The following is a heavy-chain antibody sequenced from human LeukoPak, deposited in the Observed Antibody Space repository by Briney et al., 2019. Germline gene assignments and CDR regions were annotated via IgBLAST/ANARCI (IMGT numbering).Heavy chain of an antibody. Sequence: SETLSLTCTVPGDSVSSSNYYWAWIRQPPGKGLEWIGNIYYSGSTYYNPSLKSRLTISVDTSKNQFSLKLTSVTAADTAVYYCARLNKPGWFDPWGQGTLVTVSS. D-gene: IGHD1-14*01. J-gene: IGHJ5*02. V-gene: IGHV4-39*01. CDR2: IYYSGST. CDR1: GDSVSSSNYY. CDR3: ARLNKPGWFDP.